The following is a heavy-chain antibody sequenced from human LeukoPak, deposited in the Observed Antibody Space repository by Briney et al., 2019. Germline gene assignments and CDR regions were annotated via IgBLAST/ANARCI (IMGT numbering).Heavy chain of an antibody. V-gene: IGHV4-59*01. CDR2: IYYSGST. D-gene: IGHD6-19*01. Sequence: PSETLSLTCTVSGGSISSYYWSWIRQPPGKGLEWIGYIYYSGSTNYNPSLKSRVTISVDTSKNQFSLKLSSVTAADTAVYYCARDPVAGSNDAFDIWGQGTMVTVSS. CDR1: GGSISSYY. CDR3: ARDPVAGSNDAFDI. J-gene: IGHJ3*02.